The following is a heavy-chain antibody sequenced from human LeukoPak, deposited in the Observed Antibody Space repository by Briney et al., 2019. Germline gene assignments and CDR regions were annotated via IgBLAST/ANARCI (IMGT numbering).Heavy chain of an antibody. J-gene: IGHJ4*02. V-gene: IGHV3-48*03. CDR1: GFTFSSYE. D-gene: IGHD3-3*01. Sequence: GGSLRLSCAASGFTFSSYEMNWVRQAPGKGLEWVSYISSSGSTIYYADSVKGRFSISRDNAKNSLFLQMNSLRAEDTAVYYCAREENYDFWSGYYYYWGQGTLVTVSS. CDR3: AREENYDFWSGYYYY. CDR2: ISSSGSTI.